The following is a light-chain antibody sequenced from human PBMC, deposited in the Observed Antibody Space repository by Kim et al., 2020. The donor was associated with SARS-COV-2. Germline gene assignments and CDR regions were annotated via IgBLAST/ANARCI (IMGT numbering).Light chain of an antibody. CDR1: QSVSSSY. CDR3: QQYGSSPPWG. CDR2: GAS. J-gene: IGKJ1*01. Sequence: EIVLTQSPGALSLSPGERATLSCRASQSVSSSYLAWYQQKPGQAPRLLIYGASSRATGIPDRFSGSGSGTDFTLTISRLGPEDFVVYYCQQYGSSPPWGFGQGTKVDIK. V-gene: IGKV3-20*01.